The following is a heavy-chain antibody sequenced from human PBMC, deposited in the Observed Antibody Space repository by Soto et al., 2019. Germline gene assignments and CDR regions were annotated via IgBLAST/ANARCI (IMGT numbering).Heavy chain of an antibody. CDR2: IITLSGTP. CDR3: ETPAAHALQYYYYAMDV. Sequence: QVQLVQSGAEVKKPGSSVKVSCKATGGTFSNYAINWVRQAPGQGLEWMGGIITLSGTPNYAQKFQGRVTITADESTSLAYMEVTSLTSEDTDVYYCETPAAHALQYYYYAMDVWGQGTTVTVSS. CDR1: GGTFSNYA. J-gene: IGHJ6*02. D-gene: IGHD6-13*01. V-gene: IGHV1-69*01.